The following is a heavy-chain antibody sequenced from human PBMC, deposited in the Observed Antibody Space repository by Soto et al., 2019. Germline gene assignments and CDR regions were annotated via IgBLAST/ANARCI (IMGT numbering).Heavy chain of an antibody. J-gene: IGHJ4*02. CDR1: GFTFSDYY. D-gene: IGHD3-10*01. Sequence: QVQLVESGGGLVKPGGSLRLSCAASGFTFSDYYMSWIRQAPGKGLEWVSYISSSSSYTNYADSVKGRFTISRDNAKNSLYLQMNSLRAEVTDVYYCARVVHYYGSGSYYGPYFDYWGQGTLVTVSS. V-gene: IGHV3-11*05. CDR2: ISSSSSYT. CDR3: ARVVHYYGSGSYYGPYFDY.